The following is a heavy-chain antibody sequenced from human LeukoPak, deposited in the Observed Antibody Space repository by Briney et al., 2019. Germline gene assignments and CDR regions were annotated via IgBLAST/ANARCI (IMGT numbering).Heavy chain of an antibody. Sequence: GGSLRLSCAASGFTVSSNYMSWVRQAPGKGLEWVANVQHIGGETYYVDSVKGRFTISRDNAKNSVYLQMNSLGADDTAVYYCATYSILNAREFRYWGQGTLVTVTS. D-gene: IGHD4-11*01. V-gene: IGHV3-7*01. CDR2: VQHIGGET. J-gene: IGHJ1*01. CDR1: GFTVSSNY. CDR3: ATYSILNAREFRY.